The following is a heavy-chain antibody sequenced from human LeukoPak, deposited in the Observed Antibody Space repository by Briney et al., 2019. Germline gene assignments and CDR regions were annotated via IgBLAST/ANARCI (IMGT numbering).Heavy chain of an antibody. J-gene: IGHJ4*02. CDR2: AYYRSKWYN. V-gene: IGHV6-1*01. Sequence: SETLSLTCAISGDSVSSNSAAWNWIRQSPSRGLEWLGRAYYRSKWYNDYAVSVKSRITINPDTSKNQFSLQLNSVTPEDTAVYYCARESNSPQWLVPYFDYWGQGTLVTVSS. CDR1: GDSVSSNSAA. D-gene: IGHD6-19*01. CDR3: ARESNSPQWLVPYFDY.